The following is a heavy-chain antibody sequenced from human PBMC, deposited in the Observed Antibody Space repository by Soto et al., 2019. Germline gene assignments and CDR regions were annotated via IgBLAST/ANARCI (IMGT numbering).Heavy chain of an antibody. J-gene: IGHJ4*02. D-gene: IGHD3-22*01. Sequence: LRLSCAASGFTFDDYAMHWVRQAPGKGLEWVSGISWNSGSIGYADSVKGRFTISRDNAKNSLYLQMNSLRAEDTALYYCAKGPKVGYYDSSGYYYDYWGQGTLVTVSS. CDR2: ISWNSGSI. V-gene: IGHV3-9*01. CDR3: AKGPKVGYYDSSGYYYDY. CDR1: GFTFDDYA.